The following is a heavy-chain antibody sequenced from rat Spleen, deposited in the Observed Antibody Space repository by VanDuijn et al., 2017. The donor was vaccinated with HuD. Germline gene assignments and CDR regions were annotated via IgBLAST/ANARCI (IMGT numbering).Heavy chain of an antibody. V-gene: IGHV5-17*01. Sequence: EVQLVESGGGLVQPGRSLKLSCAASGFTFSDYAMTWVRQSPQKGLEWVAMIIYDGTSTYYRDSVKGRFTISRDYAKSTLYLQMDSLRPEDTATYHCTRDSDIPTYFFDYWGQGVMVTVSS. D-gene: IGHD2-1*01. CDR3: TRDSDIPTYFFDY. CDR1: GFTFSDYA. J-gene: IGHJ2*01. CDR2: IIYDGTST.